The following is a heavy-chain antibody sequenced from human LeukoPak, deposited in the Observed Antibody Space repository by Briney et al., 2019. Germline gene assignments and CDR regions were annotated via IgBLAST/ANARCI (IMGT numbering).Heavy chain of an antibody. D-gene: IGHD3-16*01. V-gene: IGHV4-4*07. CDR1: GGSISNYY. CDR2: IYSNGDT. CDR3: ARGGTMGNANWLDP. J-gene: IGHJ5*02. Sequence: TSETLSLTCTVSGGSISNYYWSWIRQPAGKGLEWIGRIYSNGDTNYNPSLKGRLTMSVDTSKNQFSLNLYSVTAADTAVYYCARGGTMGNANWLDPWGQGTLVTVSS.